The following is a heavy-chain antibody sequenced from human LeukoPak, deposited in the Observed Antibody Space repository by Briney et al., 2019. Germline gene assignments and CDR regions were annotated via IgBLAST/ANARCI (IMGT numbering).Heavy chain of an antibody. D-gene: IGHD3-10*01. Sequence: GGSLGLSCAASGFTFRNYVIHWVRQAPGKGLEWVAVTSSDLNVKLYTDSVKGRFTISRDNSRSTLYLQMNSQRPEDTAIYYCAREGYYGSGSPPSLYFDYWGQGTLVTVSS. J-gene: IGHJ4*02. CDR3: AREGYYGSGSPPSLYFDY. CDR2: TSSDLNVK. V-gene: IGHV3-30-3*01. CDR1: GFTFRNYV.